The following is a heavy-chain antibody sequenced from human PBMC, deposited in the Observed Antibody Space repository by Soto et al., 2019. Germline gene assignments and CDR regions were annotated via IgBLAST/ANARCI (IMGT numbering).Heavy chain of an antibody. Sequence: GGSLRLSCAACGFTFSNYAVSWVRQSPGRGLEWVASISDRGDSTKYADPVNGRFTISRDNSRNTLFLQMDTLRAEDTAVYYCARLPYSYVSLYFFGFWGQGTLVTVSS. V-gene: IGHV3-23*01. CDR2: ISDRGDST. CDR3: ARLPYSYVSLYFFGF. J-gene: IGHJ4*02. D-gene: IGHD5-18*01. CDR1: GFTFSNYA.